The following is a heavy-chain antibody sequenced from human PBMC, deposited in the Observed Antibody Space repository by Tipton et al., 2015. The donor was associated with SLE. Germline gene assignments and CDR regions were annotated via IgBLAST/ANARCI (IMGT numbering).Heavy chain of an antibody. CDR3: ARIPRISRPYYMDV. J-gene: IGHJ6*03. V-gene: IGHV3-7*01. Sequence: SLRLSCAASGFTFSFYTMEWVRQAPGQGLEWVANIHEDGGEKYYVDSVKGRFTISRDNADNSVFLQMNILRADDTAVYYCARIPRISRPYYMDVWGKGTAVTVSS. D-gene: IGHD2/OR15-2a*01. CDR2: IHEDGGEK. CDR1: GFTFSFYT.